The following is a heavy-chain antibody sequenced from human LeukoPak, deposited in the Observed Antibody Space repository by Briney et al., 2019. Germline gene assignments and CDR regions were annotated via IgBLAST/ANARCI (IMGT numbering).Heavy chain of an antibody. D-gene: IGHD2-2*01. J-gene: IGHJ5*02. CDR1: GFTFGYNA. Sequence: PGGSLRLSCAASGFTFGYNAMNWVRQAPGKGLEWVAYISGSSAKIDYGDAVKGRFTISRDNAKNSLFLQMNSLRVDDTAVYYCARDGLGYCSSTSCHAPWGQGTLVTVSS. CDR3: ARDGLGYCSSTSCHAP. V-gene: IGHV3-48*01. CDR2: ISGSSAKI.